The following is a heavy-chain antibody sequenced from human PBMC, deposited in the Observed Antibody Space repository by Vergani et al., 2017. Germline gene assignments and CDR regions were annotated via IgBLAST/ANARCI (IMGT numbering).Heavy chain of an antibody. Sequence: QLQLQESGPGLVKPSETLSLTCTVSGGSISSSSYYWGWIRQPPGKGLEWIGSIYYSGSTYYNPSLKSRVTISVDTSKNQFSLKLSSVTAADTAVYYSARPLATIGRTSDWFDPWGQGTLVTVSS. V-gene: IGHV4-39*01. D-gene: IGHD5-12*01. CDR1: GGSISSSSYY. CDR2: IYYSGST. J-gene: IGHJ5*02. CDR3: ARPLATIGRTSDWFDP.